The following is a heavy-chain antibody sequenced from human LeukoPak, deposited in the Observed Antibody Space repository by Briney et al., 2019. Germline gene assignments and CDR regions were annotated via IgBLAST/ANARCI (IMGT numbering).Heavy chain of an antibody. V-gene: IGHV3-23*01. CDR2: ISGSGGST. J-gene: IGHJ4*02. CDR3: AKDYPSAMIVVAWYFDY. Sequence: TGGSLRLSCAASGFTFSSYAMSWVRQAPGKGLEWVSAISGSGGSTYYADSVKGRFTISRDNSKNTLYLQMNSLRAEDTAVYYRAKDYPSAMIVVAWYFDYWGQGTLVTVSS. CDR1: GFTFSSYA. D-gene: IGHD3-22*01.